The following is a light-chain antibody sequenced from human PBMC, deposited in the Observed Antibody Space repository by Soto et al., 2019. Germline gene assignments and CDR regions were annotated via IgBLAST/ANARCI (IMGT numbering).Light chain of an antibody. CDR3: QQHGSSPRT. J-gene: IGKJ1*01. V-gene: IGKV3-20*01. CDR1: QSVSSSY. Sequence: EIVLTQSPGTLSLSPGERATLSCRASQSVSSSYLAWYQQKPGQAPRLLIYGASSRATGIPDRFSGSGSGTDFTLTISGLEPEDFAVYYCQQHGSSPRTFGQGTKVEIK. CDR2: GAS.